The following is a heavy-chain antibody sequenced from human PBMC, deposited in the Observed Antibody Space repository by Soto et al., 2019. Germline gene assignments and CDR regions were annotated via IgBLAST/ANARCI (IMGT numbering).Heavy chain of an antibody. CDR3: ARHQWELNAFDI. CDR1: GGSVRSDSYY. CDR2: IHYSGVT. V-gene: IGHV4-61*01. D-gene: IGHD1-26*01. Sequence: PSETLSLTCSVSGGSVRSDSYYWSWIRQPPGKGLEWIGYIHYSGVTNQNPSLKSRVTISVDRSKTQFSLKLSSVTAADTAVYYCARHQWELNAFDIWGQGTMVIVSS. J-gene: IGHJ3*02.